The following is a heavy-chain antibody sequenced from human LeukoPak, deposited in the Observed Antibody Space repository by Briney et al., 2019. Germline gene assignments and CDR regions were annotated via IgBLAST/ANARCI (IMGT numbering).Heavy chain of an antibody. CDR2: IYYSGST. CDR3: ARENTAMVFDY. CDR1: GGSISGYY. V-gene: IGHV4-59*01. D-gene: IGHD5-18*01. J-gene: IGHJ4*02. Sequence: PSETLSLTCTVSGGSISGYYWSWIRQPPGKGLEWIGYIYYSGSTNYNPSLKSRVTISVDTSKNQFSLRLSSVTAADTAVYYCARENTAMVFDYWGQGTLVTVSS.